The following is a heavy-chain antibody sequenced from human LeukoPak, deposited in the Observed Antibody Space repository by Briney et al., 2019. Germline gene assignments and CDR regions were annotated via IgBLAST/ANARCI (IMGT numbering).Heavy chain of an antibody. CDR3: ARGDLLD. D-gene: IGHD2/OR15-2a*01. Sequence: GGSLRLSCAASGFTFSSYGMHWVRQAPGKGLEWVAVISYDGSNKYYADSVKGRFTISRDNAESSLYLQMNSLRAEDTAVYYCARGDLLDWGQGTLVTVSS. CDR2: ISYDGSNK. V-gene: IGHV3-30*03. CDR1: GFTFSSYG. J-gene: IGHJ4*02.